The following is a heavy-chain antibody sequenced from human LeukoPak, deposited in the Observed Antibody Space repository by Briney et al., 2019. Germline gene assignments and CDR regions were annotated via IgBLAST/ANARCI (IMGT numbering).Heavy chain of an antibody. CDR1: GFTFSNYW. D-gene: IGHD1-26*01. V-gene: IGHV3-7*05. CDR3: ARDGRYISDY. J-gene: IGHJ4*02. Sequence: GGSLRLSCAASGFTFSNYWMSWVRQAPGKGLEWVANINQDGSEEYYVDSVKGGFTISRDNAKNSLYLQMNSLRAEDTAVYYCARDGRYISDYWGQGTLVTVSS. CDR2: INQDGSEE.